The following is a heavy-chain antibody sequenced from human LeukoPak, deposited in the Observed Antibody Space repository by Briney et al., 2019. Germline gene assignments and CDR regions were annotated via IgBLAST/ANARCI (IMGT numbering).Heavy chain of an antibody. V-gene: IGHV3-11*01. CDR3: ARGHYGGNPADAFDI. J-gene: IGHJ3*02. CDR1: GFIFSDYY. CDR2: LSTSGDIM. D-gene: IGHD4-23*01. Sequence: GGSLRLSCAASGFIFSDYYMSWIRQAPGKGLEWVSYLSTSGDIMYYAVSVKGRFTISRDNAKNSLYLEMDSLRAEDTAVYYCARGHYGGNPADAFDIWGQGTMVTVS.